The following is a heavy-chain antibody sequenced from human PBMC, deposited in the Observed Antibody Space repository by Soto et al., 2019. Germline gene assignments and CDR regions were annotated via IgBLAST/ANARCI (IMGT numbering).Heavy chain of an antibody. D-gene: IGHD4-4*01. CDR2: ISYDGSNK. J-gene: IGHJ4*02. Sequence: QVQLVESGGGVVQPGRSLRLSCAASGFTFSSYGMHWVRQAPGKGLEWVAVISYDGSNKYYADSVKGRFTISRDNSKKTLYLQMNSLRAEDTAVYYCASIMTTVTTSELWGQGTLVTVSS. V-gene: IGHV3-30*03. CDR3: ASIMTTVTTSEL. CDR1: GFTFSSYG.